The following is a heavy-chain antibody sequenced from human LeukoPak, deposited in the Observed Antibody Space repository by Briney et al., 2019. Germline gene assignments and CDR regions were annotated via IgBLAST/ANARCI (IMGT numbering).Heavy chain of an antibody. J-gene: IGHJ5*02. D-gene: IGHD1-26*01. CDR3: ARAARMRQVGPRWLDP. CDR2: INNRGST. V-gene: IGHV4-34*01. CDR1: GGTFSGYY. Sequence: PSETLSLTCAVYGGTFSGYYWSWIRQLPGKGLEWIGEINNRGSTNYNPSLKSRVTISVDTSKNQISLKLNAVTAADTAIYYCARAARMRQVGPRWLDPWGQGTLVTVSS.